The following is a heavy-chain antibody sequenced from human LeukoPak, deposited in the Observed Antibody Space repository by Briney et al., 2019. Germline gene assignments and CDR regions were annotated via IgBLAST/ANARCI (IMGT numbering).Heavy chain of an antibody. J-gene: IGHJ6*03. CDR2: IYTSGST. CDR3: ARAKFGYYYDSGSYYYHYMDV. D-gene: IGHD3-10*01. V-gene: IGHV4-61*02. Sequence: SETLSLTCTVSGASISSGSYYWSWIRQPAGKGLEWIGRIYTSGSTNYSPSLKTRVTISVDRSKNQFSLKLSSVTAADTAVYCCARAKFGYYYDSGSYYYHYMDVWGKGTTVTISS. CDR1: GASISSGSYY.